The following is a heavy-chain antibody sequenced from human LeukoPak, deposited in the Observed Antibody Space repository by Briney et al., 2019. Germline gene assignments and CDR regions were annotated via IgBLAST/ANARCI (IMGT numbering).Heavy chain of an antibody. Sequence: GASVKVSCKASGYTFTSYGISWVRQAPGQRLEWMGWISAYNGNTNYAQKLQGRVTMTTDTSTSTAYMELRSLRSDDTAVYYCARAYYYGSAKIYYMDVWGKGTTVTVSS. V-gene: IGHV1-18*01. CDR2: ISAYNGNT. D-gene: IGHD3-10*01. J-gene: IGHJ6*03. CDR3: ARAYYYGSAKIYYMDV. CDR1: GYTFTSYG.